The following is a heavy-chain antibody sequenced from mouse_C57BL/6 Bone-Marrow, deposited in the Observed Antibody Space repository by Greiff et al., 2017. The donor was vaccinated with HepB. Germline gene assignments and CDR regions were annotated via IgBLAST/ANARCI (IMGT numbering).Heavy chain of an antibody. CDR1: GYTFTDYN. V-gene: IGHV1-22*01. Sequence: VQLQQSGPELVKPGASVKMSCKASGYTFTDYNMHWVKQSHGKSLEWIGYINPNNGGTSYNQKFKGKATLTVNKSSSTAYMELRSLTSEESAVYYCARVLGLRSAWFACGGQGKLVTVSA. J-gene: IGHJ3*01. CDR2: INPNNGGT. CDR3: ARVLGLRSAWFAC. D-gene: IGHD3-1*01.